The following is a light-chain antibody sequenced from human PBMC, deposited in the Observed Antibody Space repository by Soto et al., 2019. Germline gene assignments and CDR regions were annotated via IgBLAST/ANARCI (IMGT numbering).Light chain of an antibody. CDR3: QQRSDWPST. Sequence: EIVLTQSPATLSLSPGERATLSCRASQSVSRYLAWYQQKPGQAPRLLIYDASNRATGIPARFSGSGSGTDFTLTISSLEPEAFAVYYCQQRSDWPSTFCGGTKVQIK. CDR1: QSVSRY. J-gene: IGKJ4*01. V-gene: IGKV3-11*01. CDR2: DAS.